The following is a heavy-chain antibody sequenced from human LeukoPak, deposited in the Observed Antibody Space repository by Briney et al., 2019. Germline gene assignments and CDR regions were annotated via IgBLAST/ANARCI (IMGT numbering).Heavy chain of an antibody. CDR1: GFTFSSYG. CDR2: IYYDGSNK. Sequence: GRSLRLSCAASGFTFSSYGMHWVRQAPGKGLEWVGIIYYDGSNKYYADSVKGRFTISRDNSKNTVFLQMNSLRAEDTAVYYCARGAFGAAASFDPWGQGTLVIVSS. V-gene: IGHV3-30*12. CDR3: ARGAFGAAASFDP. J-gene: IGHJ5*02. D-gene: IGHD6-13*01.